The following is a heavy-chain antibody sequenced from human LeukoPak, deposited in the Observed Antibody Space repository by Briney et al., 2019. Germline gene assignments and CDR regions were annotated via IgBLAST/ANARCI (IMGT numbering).Heavy chain of an antibody. Sequence: GGSLRLSCAASAFTFSNYAIHWVRQAPGKGLEWVAVISYDGSNKYYADSVKGRFTISRDNSKNTLYLQMNSLRAEDTAVYYCARDFSSAMVTLPFDYWGQGTLVTVSS. CDR3: ARDFSSAMVTLPFDY. J-gene: IGHJ4*02. CDR1: AFTFSNYA. V-gene: IGHV3-30-3*01. D-gene: IGHD5-18*01. CDR2: ISYDGSNK.